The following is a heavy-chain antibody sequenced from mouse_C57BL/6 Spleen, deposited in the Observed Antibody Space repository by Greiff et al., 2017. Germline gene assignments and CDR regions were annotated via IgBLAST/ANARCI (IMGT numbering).Heavy chain of an antibody. CDR3: AITVVERAWFAY. J-gene: IGHJ3*01. Sequence: VQLQQSGPELVKPGASVKISCKASGYAFSSSWMNWVKQRPGKGLEWIGRIYPGDGDTNYNGKFKGKATLTADKSSSTAYMQLSSLTSEDSAVYFCAITVVERAWFAYWGQGTLVTVSA. V-gene: IGHV1-82*01. CDR2: IYPGDGDT. CDR1: GYAFSSSW. D-gene: IGHD1-1*01.